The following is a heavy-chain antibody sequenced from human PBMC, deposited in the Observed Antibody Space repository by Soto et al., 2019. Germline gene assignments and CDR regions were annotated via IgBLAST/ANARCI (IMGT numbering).Heavy chain of an antibody. J-gene: IGHJ6*02. D-gene: IGHD2-15*01. CDR1: GFTFSSYG. CDR2: IWYDGSNK. CDR3: ARDIMDCSGGSCDWSSYYYYGMDV. Sequence: QVQLVESGGGVVQPGRSLRLSCAASGFTFSSYGMHWVRQAPGKGLEWVAVIWYDGSNKYYADSVKGRFTISRDNSKNTLYLPMNSLRADDTAVYYCARDIMDCSGGSCDWSSYYYYGMDVWGQGTTVTVSS. V-gene: IGHV3-33*01.